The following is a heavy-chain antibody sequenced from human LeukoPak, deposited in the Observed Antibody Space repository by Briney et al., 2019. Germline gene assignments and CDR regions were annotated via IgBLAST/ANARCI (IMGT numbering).Heavy chain of an antibody. CDR1: GYTFTGYY. CDR2: INPNSGGT. V-gene: IGHV1-2*02. CDR3: ARDRSSLAVSDSRTSDY. J-gene: IGHJ4*02. D-gene: IGHD6-19*01. Sequence: ASVKVSCKASGYTFTGYYMHWVRQAPGQGLEWMGWINPNSGGTNYAQKFQGRVTMTTDTSTSTAYMELGSLRFDDTAVYYCARDRSSLAVSDSRTSDYWGQGTLVTVSS.